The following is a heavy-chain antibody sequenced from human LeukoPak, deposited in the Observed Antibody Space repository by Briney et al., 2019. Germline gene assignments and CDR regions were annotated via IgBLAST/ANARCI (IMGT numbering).Heavy chain of an antibody. D-gene: IGHD4-17*01. CDR1: GFTFSSYG. CDR3: ARDVTYYGANWFDP. J-gene: IGHJ5*02. V-gene: IGHV3-48*04. Sequence: GGSLRLSCAASGFTFSSYGMNWVRQAPGKGLEWVSYISSTGSTKYYADSVKGRFTISRDNAKNSLFLQMNSLRAEDTAVYYCARDVTYYGANWFDPWGQGTLVTVSS. CDR2: ISSTGSTK.